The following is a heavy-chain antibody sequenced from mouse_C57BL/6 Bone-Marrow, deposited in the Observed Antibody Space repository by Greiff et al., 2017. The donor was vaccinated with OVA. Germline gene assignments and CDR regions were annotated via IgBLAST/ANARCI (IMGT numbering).Heavy chain of an antibody. CDR1: GFTFTDYY. D-gene: IGHD4-1*01. CDR3: ARCQTEYYFGY. CDR2: ISNKANGYTT. J-gene: IGHJ2*01. Sequence: EVKLMESGGGLVQPGGSLSLSCAASGFTFTDYYMSWVRQPPGQALEWLGFISNKANGYTTEYSASVKGRLTISRDKYQSILYLQMNALRAEDRATYYCARCQTEYYFGYWGQGTTLTGSS. V-gene: IGHV7-3*01.